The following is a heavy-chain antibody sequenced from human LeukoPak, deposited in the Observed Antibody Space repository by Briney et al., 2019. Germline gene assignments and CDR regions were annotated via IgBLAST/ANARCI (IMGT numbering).Heavy chain of an antibody. CDR1: GGTFSSYA. J-gene: IGHJ6*03. CDR2: IIPIFGTA. V-gene: IGHV1-69*05. CDR3: ARVDLFPEWPPRPYYYMDV. Sequence: GASVKVSCKASGGTFSSYAISWVRQAPGQGLEWMGGIIPIFGTANYAQKFQGRVTITTDESTSTAYMELSSLRSEDTAVYYCARVDLFPEWPPRPYYYMDVWGKGTTVTVSS. D-gene: IGHD3-3*01.